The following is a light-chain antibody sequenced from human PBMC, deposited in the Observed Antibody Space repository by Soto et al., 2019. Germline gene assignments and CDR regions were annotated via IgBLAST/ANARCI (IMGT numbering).Light chain of an antibody. CDR2: KAA. Sequence: DIQMTQSPSTLSASVGDRVTITCRASQSISTWLAWYQQKPGKAPKLLIYKAASLESGVSSRFSGSGSGTEFTLTISSLQPDDCATYYCQQYNTYPLTFGGGTAVEIK. CDR1: QSISTW. V-gene: IGKV1-5*03. J-gene: IGKJ4*01. CDR3: QQYNTYPLT.